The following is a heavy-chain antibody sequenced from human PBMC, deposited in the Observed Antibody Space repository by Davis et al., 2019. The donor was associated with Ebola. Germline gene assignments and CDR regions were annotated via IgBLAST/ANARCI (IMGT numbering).Heavy chain of an antibody. D-gene: IGHD3-3*01. CDR2: IYSGGST. J-gene: IGHJ6*02. CDR1: GFTFSSYS. CDR3: AREYYDFWRGFTSYHYYGMDV. V-gene: IGHV3-66*01. Sequence: PGGSLRLSCAASGFTFSSYSMNWVRQAPGKGLEWVSVIYSGGSTYYADCVKGRFTVSRDNAKNSLYLQMNSLRAEDTAVYYCAREYYDFWRGFTSYHYYGMDVWGQGTTVTVSS.